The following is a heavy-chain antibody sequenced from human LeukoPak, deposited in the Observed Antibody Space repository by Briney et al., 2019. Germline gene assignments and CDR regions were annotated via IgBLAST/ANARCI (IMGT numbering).Heavy chain of an antibody. D-gene: IGHD1-26*01. Sequence: GGSLRLSCAASGFTLTSDSMNWVRQAPGKGLEWISYISSGATTTYYADSVKGRFTISRDNAKNTLFLQMNSLRVDDTAVYYCAKGTVGAKYWGQGTLVIVPS. CDR2: ISSGATTT. CDR3: AKGTVGAKY. V-gene: IGHV3-48*04. CDR1: GFTLTSDS. J-gene: IGHJ4*02.